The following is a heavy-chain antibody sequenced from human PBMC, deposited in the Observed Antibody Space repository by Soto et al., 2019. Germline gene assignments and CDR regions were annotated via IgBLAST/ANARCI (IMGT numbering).Heavy chain of an antibody. CDR2: IWYDGSNK. D-gene: IGHD2-2*01. CDR3: ARYPPYPSYSSSTSFYVDYFDY. J-gene: IGHJ4*02. V-gene: IGHV3-33*01. Sequence: RRAPGRGREGVAVIWYDGSNKYYADSVKGRFTISRDNSKNTLYLQMNSLRAEDTAVYYCARYPPYPSYSSSTSFYVDYFDYLGQGT.